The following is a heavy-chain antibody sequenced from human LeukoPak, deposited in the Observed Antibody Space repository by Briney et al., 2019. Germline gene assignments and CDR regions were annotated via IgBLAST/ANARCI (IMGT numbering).Heavy chain of an antibody. J-gene: IGHJ6*03. D-gene: IGHD6-13*01. CDR3: TTSGYSSNGYYYYYMDV. Sequence: GGSLRLSCAASGFTFSNAWMSWVRQAPGKGLEWVGRIKSKTDGGTTDYAAPVKGRFTISRDDPKNTLYLQMNSLKTEDTAVYYCTTSGYSSNGYYYYYMDVWGKGTTVTVSS. V-gene: IGHV3-15*01. CDR1: GFTFSNAW. CDR2: IKSKTDGGTT.